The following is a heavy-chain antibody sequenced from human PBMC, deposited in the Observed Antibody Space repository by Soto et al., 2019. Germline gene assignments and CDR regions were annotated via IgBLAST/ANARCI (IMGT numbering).Heavy chain of an antibody. J-gene: IGHJ6*02. CDR2: IDPSDSYT. CDR1: GYSFTSYW. V-gene: IGHV5-10-1*01. CDR3: ARTRRGFRKGYHYGMDV. Sequence: GESLKISCKGSGYSFTSYWISWVRQMPGKGLEWMGRIDPSDSYTNYSPSFQGHVTISADKSISTAYLQWSSLKASDTAMYYCARTRRGFRKGYHYGMDVWGQGTTVTVSS.